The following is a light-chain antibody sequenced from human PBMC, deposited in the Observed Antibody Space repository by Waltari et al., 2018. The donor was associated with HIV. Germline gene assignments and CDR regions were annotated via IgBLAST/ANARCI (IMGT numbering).Light chain of an antibody. CDR3: SSYTSSSTLVV. CDR2: EVS. CDR1: SSDVGGSNY. Sequence: QSALTQPASVSGSPGPSITISCTGPSSDVGGSNYVSWYQQHPGKAPKLMIYEVSNRPSGVSNRFSGSKSGNTASLTISGLQAEDEADYYCSSYTSSSTLVVFGGGTKLTVL. V-gene: IGLV2-14*01. J-gene: IGLJ2*01.